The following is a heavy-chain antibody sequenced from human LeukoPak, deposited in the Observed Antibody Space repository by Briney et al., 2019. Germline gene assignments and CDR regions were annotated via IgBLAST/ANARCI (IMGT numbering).Heavy chain of an antibody. J-gene: IGHJ4*02. CDR3: TEGSSGPYDY. CDR1: GSTFSNYW. CDR2: IRSKTYGGTT. D-gene: IGHD3-22*01. Sequence: PGGSLRLSCVVSGSTFSNYWMDWVRQAPGKGLEWVGFIRSKTYGGTTEYAASEKGRFTISRDDSKSIAYLQMNSLKTDDTAVYYCTEGSSGPYDYWGQGTLVTVSS. V-gene: IGHV3-49*04.